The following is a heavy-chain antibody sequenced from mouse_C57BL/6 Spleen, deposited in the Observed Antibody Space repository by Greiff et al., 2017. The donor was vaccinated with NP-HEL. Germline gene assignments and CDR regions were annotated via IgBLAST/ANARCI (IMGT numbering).Heavy chain of an antibody. D-gene: IGHD3-2*02. CDR3: AKQGTAQAPLAMDY. Sequence: VKLMESGPGLVAPSQSLSITCTVSGFSLTSYGVSWVRQPPGKGLEWLGVIWGDGSTNYHSALISRLSISKDNSKSQVFLKLNSLQTDDTATYYCAKQGTAQAPLAMDYWGQGTSVTVSS. J-gene: IGHJ4*01. V-gene: IGHV2-3*01. CDR1: GFSLTSYG. CDR2: IWGDGST.